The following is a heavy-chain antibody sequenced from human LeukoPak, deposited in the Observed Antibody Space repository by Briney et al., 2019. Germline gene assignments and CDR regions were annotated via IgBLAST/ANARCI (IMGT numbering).Heavy chain of an antibody. Sequence: HPGGSLRLSCAASGFTFSNYRMNWVRQAPGKGLEWVSFIYSDNTHYSDSVKGRFTISRDNSKNTLYLQMNSLRAEDTAVYYCARRAGAYSHPYDYWGQGTLVTVSS. V-gene: IGHV3-53*01. D-gene: IGHD4/OR15-4a*01. J-gene: IGHJ4*02. CDR3: ARRAGAYSHPYDY. CDR1: GFTFSNYR. CDR2: IYSDNT.